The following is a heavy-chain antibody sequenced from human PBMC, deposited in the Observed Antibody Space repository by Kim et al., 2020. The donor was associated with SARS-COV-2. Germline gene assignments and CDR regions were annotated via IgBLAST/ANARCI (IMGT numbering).Heavy chain of an antibody. Sequence: KYYVDSVKGRCTVSRDSAKNSLYLQMNSLGAEDTALYYCAREAFGSAFDIWGQGTMVSVSS. CDR2: K. CDR3: AREAFGSAFDI. V-gene: IGHV3-7*01. D-gene: IGHD3-16*01. J-gene: IGHJ3*02.